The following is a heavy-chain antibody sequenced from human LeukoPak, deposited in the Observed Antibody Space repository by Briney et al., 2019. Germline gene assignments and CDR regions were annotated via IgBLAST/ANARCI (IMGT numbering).Heavy chain of an antibody. D-gene: IGHD6-19*01. CDR3: AKGGTGYSSGWYRS. CDR2: IRYDGSNK. V-gene: IGHV3-30*02. Sequence: GGSLRLSCAASGFTFSSYGMHWVRQAPGKGLEWVAFIRYDGSNKYYADSVKGRFTISRDNSKNTLYLQMNSLRAEDTVVYYCAKGGTGYSSGWYRSWGQGTLVTVSS. CDR1: GFTFSSYG. J-gene: IGHJ4*02.